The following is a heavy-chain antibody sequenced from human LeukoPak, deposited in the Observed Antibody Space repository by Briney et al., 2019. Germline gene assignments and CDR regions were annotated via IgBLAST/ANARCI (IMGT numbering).Heavy chain of an antibody. Sequence: ASVKVSCEASGYTFTSYRISWVRQAPGQGLEWMGWISDHNGNTNYVQKFQGRVTMTTDTSTSTAYMELRSLRSDDTAVYYCAGEGDLNTVTPIFDHWGQGTLVTVSS. D-gene: IGHD4-17*01. CDR2: ISDHNGNT. J-gene: IGHJ4*02. CDR1: GYTFTSYR. CDR3: AGEGDLNTVTPIFDH. V-gene: IGHV1-18*01.